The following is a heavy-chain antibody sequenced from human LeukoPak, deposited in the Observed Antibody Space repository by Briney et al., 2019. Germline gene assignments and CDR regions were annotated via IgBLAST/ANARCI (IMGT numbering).Heavy chain of an antibody. CDR1: GFTFSSYS. V-gene: IGHV3-48*01. Sequence: GGSLRLSCAASGFTFSSYSMNWVRQAPGKGLEWVSYISSSSSTIYYADSVKGRFTISRDNSKNTLYLQMNSLRVEDTAVYYCAREVVIVGGTGGGFDYWGQGTLVTVSS. D-gene: IGHD1-26*01. CDR3: AREVVIVGGTGGGFDY. CDR2: ISSSSSTI. J-gene: IGHJ4*02.